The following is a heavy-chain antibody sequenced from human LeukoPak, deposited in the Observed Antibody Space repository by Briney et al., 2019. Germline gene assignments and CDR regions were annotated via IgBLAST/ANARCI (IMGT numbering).Heavy chain of an antibody. CDR3: AKSGRSVGDLIDY. CDR2: ISGGGGST. V-gene: IGHV3-23*01. D-gene: IGHD1-26*01. CDR1: EFTFSSYA. J-gene: IGHJ4*02. Sequence: PGGSLRLSCAASEFTFSSYAMSWVRQAPGKGLEWVSAISGGGGSTYYADSVKGRFTISRDNSKNTLYLQMNSLRAEDTAVYYCAKSGRSVGDLIDYWGQGTLVTVSS.